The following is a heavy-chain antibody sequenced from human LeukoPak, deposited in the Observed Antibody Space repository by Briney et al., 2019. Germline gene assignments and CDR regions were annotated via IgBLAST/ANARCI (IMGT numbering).Heavy chain of an antibody. J-gene: IGHJ5*02. CDR2: INHSGST. D-gene: IGHD6-13*01. CDR3: VRPERVSSWYGRLDP. Sequence: PSETLSLTCTVSGGSISSSSYYWGWIRQPPGKGLEWIGEINHSGSTNYNPSLKSRVTISVDTSKNQFSLNLRSVTAADTAVYYCVRPERVSSWYGRLDPWGQGTLVTVSS. V-gene: IGHV4-39*01. CDR1: GGSISSSSYY.